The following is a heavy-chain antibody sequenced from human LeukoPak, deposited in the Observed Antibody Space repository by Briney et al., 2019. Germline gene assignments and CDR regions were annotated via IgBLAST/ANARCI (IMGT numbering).Heavy chain of an antibody. CDR1: GFSLSTSGMR. J-gene: IGHJ3*02. CDR3: ARTTSSGWYSGAFDI. Sequence: QALSLTCTFSGFSLSTSGMRVSWIRQPPGKALEWLARIDWDDDKFYSTSLETRLTISKDTSKNQVVLTMTNMDPVDTATYYCARTTSSGWYSGAFDIWGQGTLVTVSS. V-gene: IGHV2-70*04. CDR2: IDWDDDK. D-gene: IGHD6-19*01.